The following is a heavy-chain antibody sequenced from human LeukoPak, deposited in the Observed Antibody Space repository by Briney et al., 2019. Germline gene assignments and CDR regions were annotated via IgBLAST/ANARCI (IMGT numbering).Heavy chain of an antibody. Sequence: PGGSLRLSCAASGFTVSSNYMSWVRQAPGKGLEWVSVIYSGGSTYYADSVKGRFTISRDNSKNTLYLQMNSLRAEDTAVYYCARGHDYGDYVLDYWGQGTLVTVSS. CDR3: ARGHDYGDYVLDY. CDR2: IYSGGST. D-gene: IGHD4-17*01. J-gene: IGHJ4*02. CDR1: GFTVSSNY. V-gene: IGHV3-66*02.